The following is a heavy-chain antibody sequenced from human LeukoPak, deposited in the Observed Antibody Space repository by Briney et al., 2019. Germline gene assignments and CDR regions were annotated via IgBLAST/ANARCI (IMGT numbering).Heavy chain of an antibody. CDR1: GGSICSSSYY. J-gene: IGHJ4*02. Sequence: SETLSLTCTVSGGSICSSSYYWGWIRQPPGKGLEWIGSIYYSGSTYYNPSLKSRVTISVDTSKNQFSLKLSSVTAADTAVYYCARHFGGYACYFDYWGQGTLVTVSS. V-gene: IGHV4-39*07. CDR2: IYYSGST. CDR3: ARHFGGYACYFDY. D-gene: IGHD5-12*01.